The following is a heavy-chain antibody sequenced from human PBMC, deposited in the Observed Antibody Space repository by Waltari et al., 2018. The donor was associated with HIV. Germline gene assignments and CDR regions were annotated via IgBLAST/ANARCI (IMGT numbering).Heavy chain of an antibody. Sequence: EVLLVESGGGLVQPGGSPRLSCAASGFKFADYAMHWVRQAPGRGLEGVSSISWNSGTIGYADSVKGRFTISRDNAKNSLSLQMNSLRPGDTALYYCAKVGMTAVTSYAIDIWGQGTMVTVSS. V-gene: IGHV3-9*01. CDR3: AKVGMTAVTSYAIDI. CDR1: GFKFADYA. CDR2: ISWNSGTI. J-gene: IGHJ3*02. D-gene: IGHD4-17*01.